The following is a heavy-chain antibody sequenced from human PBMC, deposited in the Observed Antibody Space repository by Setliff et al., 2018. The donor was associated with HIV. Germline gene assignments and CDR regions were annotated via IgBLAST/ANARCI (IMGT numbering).Heavy chain of an antibody. CDR2: IYYSGSA. V-gene: IGHV4-39*07. D-gene: IGHD1-26*01. CDR3: ASGAYSGTYVWEPATDL. CDR1: GGSISSGSHY. J-gene: IGHJ2*01. Sequence: SETLSLTCTVSGGSISSGSHYWGWIRQPPGKGLEWIGSIYYSGSAYYSPSLKSRVTMSVDTSKNQFSLKVSSVTAADTAVYYCASGAYSGTYVWEPATDLWGRGTLVTVSS.